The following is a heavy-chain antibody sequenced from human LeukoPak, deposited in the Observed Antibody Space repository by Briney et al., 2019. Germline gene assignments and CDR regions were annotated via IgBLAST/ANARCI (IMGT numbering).Heavy chain of an antibody. CDR2: INWNGGST. CDR3: ARGRGYYYDSSGYTPGGY. D-gene: IGHD3-22*01. J-gene: IGHJ4*02. Sequence: GGSLRLSCAASGFTFDDYGMSWVRQAPGKGLEWVSGINWNGGSTGYADSVKGRFTISSDNAKNSLYLQMNSLRAEDTALYYCARGRGYYYDSSGYTPGGYWGQGTLVTVSS. CDR1: GFTFDDYG. V-gene: IGHV3-20*04.